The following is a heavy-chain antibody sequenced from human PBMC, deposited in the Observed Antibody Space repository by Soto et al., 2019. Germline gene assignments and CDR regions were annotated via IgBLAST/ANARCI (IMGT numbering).Heavy chain of an antibody. V-gene: IGHV1-2*04. CDR3: ARAGGDWYYGMDV. D-gene: IGHD3-10*01. Sequence: ASVKVSCKASGYTFTGYYMHWVRQAPGQGLEWMGWINPNSGGTNYAQKFQGWVTMTRDTSISTAYMELSRPRSDDTAVYYCARAGGDWYYGMDVWGQGTTVTVSS. J-gene: IGHJ6*02. CDR1: GYTFTGYY. CDR2: INPNSGGT.